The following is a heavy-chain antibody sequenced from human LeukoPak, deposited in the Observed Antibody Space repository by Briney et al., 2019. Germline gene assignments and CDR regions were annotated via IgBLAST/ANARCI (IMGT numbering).Heavy chain of an antibody. CDR2: IIPTFGTA. J-gene: IGHJ4*02. CDR1: GGTFSSYA. D-gene: IGHD3-10*01. CDR3: ARSTDPYGSGSYYRTKALYYFDY. V-gene: IGHV1-69*05. Sequence: SVKVSCKASGGTFSSYAISWVRQAPGQGLEWMGRIIPTFGTANYAQKFQGRVTITTDESTSTAYMELSSLRSEDTAVYYCARSTDPYGSGSYYRTKALYYFDYWGRGTLVTVSS.